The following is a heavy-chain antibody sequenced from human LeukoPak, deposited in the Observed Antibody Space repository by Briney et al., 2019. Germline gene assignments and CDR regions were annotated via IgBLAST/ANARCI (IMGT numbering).Heavy chain of an antibody. Sequence: GASVKVSCKASGYTLTSNYIHWVRQAPGQGLEWMGIINPSGGSTTYAQKFQGRVTMTRDTSTSTVYMELPSLRSEDTAVYYCAKGRSDFFAYYYYLDVWGKGTTVTVSS. CDR1: GYTLTSNY. CDR2: INPSGGST. J-gene: IGHJ6*03. V-gene: IGHV1-46*03. D-gene: IGHD2-21*02. CDR3: AKGRSDFFAYYYYLDV.